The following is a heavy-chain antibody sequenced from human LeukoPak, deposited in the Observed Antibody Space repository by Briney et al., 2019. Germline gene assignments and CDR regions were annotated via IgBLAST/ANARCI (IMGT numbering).Heavy chain of an antibody. Sequence: SETLSLTCTVSGSSISSYYWSWIRQPPGKGLEWIGYIYYSVSTNYNPSLKSRVTISVDTSKNQFSLKLSSVTAADTAVYYCARRGAIVASLDYWGQGTLVTVSS. D-gene: IGHD5-12*01. CDR1: GSSISSYY. J-gene: IGHJ4*02. CDR2: IYYSVST. CDR3: ARRGAIVASLDY. V-gene: IGHV4-59*08.